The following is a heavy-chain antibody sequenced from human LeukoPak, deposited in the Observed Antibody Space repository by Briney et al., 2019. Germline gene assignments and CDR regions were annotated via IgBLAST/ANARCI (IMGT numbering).Heavy chain of an antibody. CDR3: AKDGLYDSSGYYYGMDV. D-gene: IGHD3-22*01. CDR2: IRGSGSTT. CDR1: GFTFSSSA. V-gene: IGHV3-23*01. J-gene: IGHJ6*02. Sequence: GGSLRLSCAASGFTFSSSAMSWVRQAPGKGLEWISGIRGSGSTTYSADSVKGRFTISRDNSKNTLYLQMNSLRAEDTAVYYCAKDGLYDSSGYYYGMDVWGQGTTVTVSS.